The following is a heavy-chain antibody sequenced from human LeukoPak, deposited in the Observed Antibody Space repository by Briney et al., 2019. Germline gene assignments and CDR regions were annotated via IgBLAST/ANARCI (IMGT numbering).Heavy chain of an antibody. J-gene: IGHJ4*02. CDR2: INHSGST. CDR1: GGSFSGYY. CDR3: ARRRWSKRRSPFDY. V-gene: IGHV4-34*01. D-gene: IGHD4-23*01. Sequence: PSETLSLTCAVYGGSFSGYYWSWIRQPPGKGLEWIGEINHSGSTNYNPSLKSRVTISVDTSKNQFSLKLSSVTAADTAVYYCARRRWSKRRSPFDYWGQGTLVTVSS.